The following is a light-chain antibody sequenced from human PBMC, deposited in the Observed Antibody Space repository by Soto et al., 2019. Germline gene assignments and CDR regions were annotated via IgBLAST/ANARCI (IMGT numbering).Light chain of an antibody. CDR1: ISNIGSNP. CDR2: RNN. CDR3: AAWDDRMSADV. J-gene: IGLJ1*01. V-gene: IGLV1-47*01. Sequence: QSVLTQPPSASGTPGRRGTISCSGGISNIGSNPVYWHQHLPGTTPKLLVYRNNQRPSAVPDRFSDSKSGTSAFSAISGLRSEDEADYYSAAWDDRMSADVFGTATKPPV.